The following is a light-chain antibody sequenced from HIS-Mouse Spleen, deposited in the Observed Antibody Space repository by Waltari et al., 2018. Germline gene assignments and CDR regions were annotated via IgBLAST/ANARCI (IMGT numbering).Light chain of an antibody. CDR3: SSYTSSSTPYV. CDR1: SSDVGGYNN. J-gene: IGLJ1*01. V-gene: IGLV2-14*01. Sequence: QSALTQPASVSGSPGQSITTSCTGTSSDVGGYNNVPWYQQHPAKAPKLRIYEVSNRPSGVSNRFSGSKSGNTASLTISGLQAEDEADYYCSSYTSSSTPYVFGTGTKVTVL. CDR2: EVS.